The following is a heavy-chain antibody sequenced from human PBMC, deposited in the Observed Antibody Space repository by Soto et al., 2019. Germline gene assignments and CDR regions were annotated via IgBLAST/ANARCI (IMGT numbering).Heavy chain of an antibody. CDR1: GFTFSSYA. J-gene: IGHJ6*02. CDR3: AREVDSGSYSHYYGMDV. Sequence: GGSLRLSCAASGFTFSSYAMHWVRQAPGKGLEYVSAISSNGGSTYYANSVKGRFTISRDNSKNTLYLQVGSLRAEDMAVYYCAREVDSGSYSHYYGMDVWGQVTTVTVSS. D-gene: IGHD1-26*01. CDR2: ISSNGGST. V-gene: IGHV3-64*01.